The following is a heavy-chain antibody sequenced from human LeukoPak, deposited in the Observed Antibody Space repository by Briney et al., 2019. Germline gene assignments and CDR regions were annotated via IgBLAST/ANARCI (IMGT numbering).Heavy chain of an antibody. V-gene: IGHV1-2*06. Sequence: ASVKVSCKASGYTFTGYYVHWVRQAPGQGLEWMGRINPNSGGTNYAQKFQGRVTMTRDTSISTAYMELSRLRSDDTAVYYCARDLDGDSSGSYTDYWGQGTLVTVSS. CDR1: GYTFTGYY. J-gene: IGHJ4*02. CDR2: INPNSGGT. CDR3: ARDLDGDSSGSYTDY. D-gene: IGHD3-22*01.